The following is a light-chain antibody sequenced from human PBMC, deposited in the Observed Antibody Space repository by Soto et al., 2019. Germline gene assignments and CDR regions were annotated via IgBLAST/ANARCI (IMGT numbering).Light chain of an antibody. CDR2: GAS. J-gene: IGKJ2*01. CDR3: QQYNNWPPGT. V-gene: IGKV3-15*01. Sequence: EIVMTQSPATLSVSPGERDTLSCRASQSVSSNLAWYQQKPGQAPRLLIYGASARATGIPARFSGSGSGTEFTLTISSLQSADFAIYYCQQYNNWPPGTFGQGTKLEIK. CDR1: QSVSSN.